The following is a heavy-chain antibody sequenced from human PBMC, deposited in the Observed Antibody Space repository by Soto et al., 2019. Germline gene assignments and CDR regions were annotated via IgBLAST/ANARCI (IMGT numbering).Heavy chain of an antibody. CDR1: GGTFSSYT. CDR2: IIPILGIA. J-gene: IGHJ5*02. CDR3: AREEVAYYASGSYNWFDP. Sequence: SVKVSCKASGGTFSSYTISWVRQAPGQRLEWMGRIIPILGIANYAQKFQGRVTITASNNQFSLKLSSVTAADTAVYYCAREEVAYYASGSYNWFDPGAREPWSPSPQ. D-gene: IGHD3-10*01. V-gene: IGHV1-69*02.